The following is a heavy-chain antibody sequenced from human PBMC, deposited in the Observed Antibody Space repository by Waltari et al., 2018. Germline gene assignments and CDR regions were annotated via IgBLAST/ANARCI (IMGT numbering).Heavy chain of an antibody. J-gene: IGHJ6*02. CDR2: MNPNSGNT. CDR1: GYTFTSYD. V-gene: IGHV1-8*01. CDR3: ARDGVLLWFGELLYNYYYGMDV. Sequence: QVQLVQSGAEVKKPGASVKVSYKASGYTFTSYDINWVRQATGQGLEWMGWMNPNSGNTGYAQKCQGRVTMTRNTSISTAYMELSSLRSEDTAVYYCARDGVLLWFGELLYNYYYGMDVWGQGTTVTVSS. D-gene: IGHD3-10*01.